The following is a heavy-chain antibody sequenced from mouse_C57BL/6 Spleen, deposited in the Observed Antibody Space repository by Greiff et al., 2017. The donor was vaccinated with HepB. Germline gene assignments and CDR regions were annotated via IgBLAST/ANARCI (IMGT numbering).Heavy chain of an antibody. CDR2: ISSGSSTI. J-gene: IGHJ1*03. CDR3: ASPYYYGSREDWYFDV. V-gene: IGHV5-17*01. D-gene: IGHD1-1*01. Sequence: EVMLVESGGGLVKPGGSLKLSCAASGFTFSDYGMHWVRQAPEKGLEWVAYISSGSSTIYYADTVKGRFTISRDNAKNTLFLQMTSLRSEDTAMYYCASPYYYGSREDWYFDVWGTGTTVTVSS. CDR1: GFTFSDYG.